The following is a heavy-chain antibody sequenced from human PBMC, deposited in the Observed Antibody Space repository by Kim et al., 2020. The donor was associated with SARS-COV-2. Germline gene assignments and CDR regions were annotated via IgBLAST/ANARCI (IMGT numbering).Heavy chain of an antibody. V-gene: IGHV4-39*01. Sequence: SETLSLTCTVSGGSISSSSYYWGWIRRPPGKGLEWIGSIYYSGSTYYNPSLKSRVTISVDTSKNQFSLKLSSVTAADTAVYYCARQGYYGSGSYSDWFDPWGQGTLVTVSS. CDR3: ARQGYYGSGSYSDWFDP. CDR2: IYYSGST. J-gene: IGHJ5*02. CDR1: GGSISSSSYY. D-gene: IGHD3-10*01.